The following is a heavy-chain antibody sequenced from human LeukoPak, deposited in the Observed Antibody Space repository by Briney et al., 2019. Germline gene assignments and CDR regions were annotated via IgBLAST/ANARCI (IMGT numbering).Heavy chain of an antibody. V-gene: IGHV4-39*01. Sequence: SETLSLTCSVSGGSISSSRWYWGWVRQPPGKGLEWIGSIYKGGSTYYNPSLKGRVTISVDTSKNQFSLKLDSETVADTAVYYCASPKDEYYYFMDVWGKGTTVTVSS. D-gene: IGHD5-24*01. CDR3: ASPKDEYYYFMDV. J-gene: IGHJ6*03. CDR2: IYKGGST. CDR1: GGSISSSRWY.